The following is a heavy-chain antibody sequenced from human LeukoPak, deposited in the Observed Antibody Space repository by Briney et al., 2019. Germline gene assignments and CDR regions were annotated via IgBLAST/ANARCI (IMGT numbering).Heavy chain of an antibody. CDR3: ARVHYYDSSGYYA. CDR2: ISSSSSYI. CDR1: GFTFGDYA. J-gene: IGHJ5*02. D-gene: IGHD3-22*01. Sequence: PGGSLRLSCTASGFTFGDYAMSWVRQAPGKGLEWVSSISSSSSYIYYADSVKGRFTISRDNAKNSLYLQMNSLRAEDTAVYYCARVHYYDSSGYYAWGQGTLVTVSS. V-gene: IGHV3-21*01.